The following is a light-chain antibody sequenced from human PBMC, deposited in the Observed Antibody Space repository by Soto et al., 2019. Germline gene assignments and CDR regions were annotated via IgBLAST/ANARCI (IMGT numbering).Light chain of an antibody. J-gene: IGKJ4*01. CDR2: GAS. CDR1: QSVAANY. V-gene: IGKV3-20*01. Sequence: EVVLTQSPGTLSLSPGERATLSCRASQSVAANYLAWYQQKRGQAPRLLIYGASSRATGIPDRFSGSGSGTDFTLTISRLEPEDFSVYYCQHFNIWPHMPTFGGGTKLEIK. CDR3: QHFNIWPHMPT.